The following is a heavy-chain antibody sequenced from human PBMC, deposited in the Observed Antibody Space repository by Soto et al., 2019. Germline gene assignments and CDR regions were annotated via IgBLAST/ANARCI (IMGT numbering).Heavy chain of an antibody. CDR2: IYYSGST. CDR1: GGSIRSYY. D-gene: IGHD4-17*01. CDR3: ARRYGPGFDY. J-gene: IGHJ4*02. V-gene: IGHV4-59*08. Sequence: PSETLSLTCTVSGGSIRSYYWSWILQPPGKGMEWIGYIYYSGSTNYNPSLKSRVTISVDTSKNQFSLKLSSVTAADTAVYYCARRYGPGFDYWGQGTLVTVS.